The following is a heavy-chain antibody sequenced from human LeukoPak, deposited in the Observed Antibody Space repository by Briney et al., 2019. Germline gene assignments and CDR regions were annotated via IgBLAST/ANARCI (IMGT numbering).Heavy chain of an antibody. V-gene: IGHV1-8*01. J-gene: IGHJ4*02. D-gene: IGHD1-1*01. CDR1: GYTFTNLD. CDR2: MSPNSGDT. Sequence: GASVKVSCKTSGYTFTNLDINWLRQAPGQGLEWMGWMSPNSGDTGYAQKFQGRVSMTRDTSISTAYMELSSLRSEDTAVYYCASNPPNTGDFYYWGLGSLVTVS. CDR3: ASNPPNTGDFYY.